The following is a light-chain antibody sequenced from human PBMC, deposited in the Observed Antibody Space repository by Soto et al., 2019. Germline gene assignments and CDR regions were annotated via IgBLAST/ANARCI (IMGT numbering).Light chain of an antibody. CDR3: QQRSNWPLT. V-gene: IGKV3-11*01. Sequence: EIVLTQSPATLSFSPGERATLSCRASQSVSSSLAWYQQKPGQAPSLLIYDASNRATGIPARFSGSGSGTDFTLTISHLETEDFAVYYCQQRSNWPLTFGGGTKVDIK. CDR2: DAS. CDR1: QSVSSS. J-gene: IGKJ4*01.